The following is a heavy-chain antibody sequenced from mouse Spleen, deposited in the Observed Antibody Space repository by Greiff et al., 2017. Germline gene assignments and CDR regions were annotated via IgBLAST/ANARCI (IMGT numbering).Heavy chain of an antibody. CDR3: AREELLRPYFDY. J-gene: IGHJ2*01. CDR1: GYSITSGYY. Sequence: DVKLVESGPGLVKPSQSLSLTCSVTGYSITSGYYWNWIRQFPGNKLEWMGYISYDGSNNYNPSLKNRISITRDTSKNQFFLKLNSVTTEDTATYYCAREELLRPYFDYWGQGTTLTVSS. D-gene: IGHD1-2*01. V-gene: IGHV3-6*01. CDR2: ISYDGSN.